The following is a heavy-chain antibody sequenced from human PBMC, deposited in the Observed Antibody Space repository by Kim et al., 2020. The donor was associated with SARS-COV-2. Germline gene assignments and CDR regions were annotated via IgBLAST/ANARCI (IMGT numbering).Heavy chain of an antibody. D-gene: IGHD6-13*01. Sequence: PSLKSRVTISVDTSNTQFSLKVSSVTAADTAVYYCARGSSWTGGGGGVDVWGQGTTVTVSS. V-gene: IGHV4-59*09. CDR3: ARGSSWTGGGGGVDV. J-gene: IGHJ6*02.